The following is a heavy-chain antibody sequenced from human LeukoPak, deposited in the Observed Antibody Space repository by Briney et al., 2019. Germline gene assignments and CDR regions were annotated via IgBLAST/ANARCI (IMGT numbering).Heavy chain of an antibody. CDR3: YCSSGI. CDR1: GFTFRAYS. D-gene: IGHD2-8*01. V-gene: IGHV3-7*02. J-gene: IGHJ3*02. Sequence: GGSLRLSCAASGFTFRAYSMNWVRQAPGKGLEWVAHIKPDGSEKYHVDSVKGRFTITRDNAKNSLYLQMNSLRDEDTAIYYCYCSSGIWGQGTMVTVSS. CDR2: IKPDGSEK.